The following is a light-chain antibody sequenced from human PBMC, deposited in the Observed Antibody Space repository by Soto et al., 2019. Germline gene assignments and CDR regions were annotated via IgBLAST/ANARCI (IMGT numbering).Light chain of an antibody. CDR3: QQYNNWPPWT. CDR2: GAS. J-gene: IGKJ1*01. V-gene: IGKV3-15*01. Sequence: EIVMTQSPATLSVSPGERATLSCRASQSVSSNLAWYQQKPGQAPRLLIYGASTRATGIPARFSGSGSGTELTLTISSLQSADFAVYYCQQYNNWPPWTFGQGTKVEIK. CDR1: QSVSSN.